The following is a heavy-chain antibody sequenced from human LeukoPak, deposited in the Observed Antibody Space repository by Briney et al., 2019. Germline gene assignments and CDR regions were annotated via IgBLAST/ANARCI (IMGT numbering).Heavy chain of an antibody. V-gene: IGHV1-69*04. Sequence: SVKVSCKASGGDFSNSAIGWVRQAPGQGLEWLGRIIPALDISNYAQNFQGRVTITADTSTNTAYMELSSLKSDDTAVYYCARAAIDGYNLLFDYWGRGTVVTVSS. CDR2: IIPALDIS. D-gene: IGHD5-24*01. CDR3: ARAAIDGYNLLFDY. J-gene: IGHJ4*02. CDR1: GGDFSNSA.